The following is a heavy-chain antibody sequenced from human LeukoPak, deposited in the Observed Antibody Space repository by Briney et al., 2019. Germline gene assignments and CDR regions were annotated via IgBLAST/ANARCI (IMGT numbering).Heavy chain of an antibody. CDR1: GFTFSSYS. J-gene: IGHJ3*02. V-gene: IGHV3-48*04. Sequence: GGSLRLSCAASGFTFSSYSMNWVRQAPGKGLEWVSYISSSGSTIYYADSVKGRFTISRDNAKNSLYLQMDSLRAEDTAVYYCASRFGSGWYLAFDIWGQGTMVTVSS. CDR2: ISSSGSTI. CDR3: ASRFGSGWYLAFDI. D-gene: IGHD6-19*01.